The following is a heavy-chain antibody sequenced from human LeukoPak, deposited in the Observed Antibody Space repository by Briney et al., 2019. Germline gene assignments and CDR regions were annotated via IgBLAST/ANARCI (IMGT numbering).Heavy chain of an antibody. J-gene: IGHJ4*02. CDR3: ARGLGTYDSSELTWPMISF. V-gene: IGHV1-8*01. CDR2: MNPDSGDT. D-gene: IGHD3-22*01. CDR1: GYTFTSYE. Sequence: ASVKVSCKASGYTFTSYEINWVRQATGQGLEWMGWMNPDSGDTAYAQKFRGRITMTRTTSISTAYLDLSGLRSEDTAVYYCARGLGTYDSSELTWPMISFWGQGTLVTVSS.